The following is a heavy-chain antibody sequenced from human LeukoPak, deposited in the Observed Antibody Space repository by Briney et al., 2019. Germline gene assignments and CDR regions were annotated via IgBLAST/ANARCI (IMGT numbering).Heavy chain of an antibody. J-gene: IGHJ4*02. CDR1: GGSFSGYY. CDR2: INHSGST. CDR3: AIVVVTATTGGIDY. Sequence: SETLSLTCAVYGGSFSGYYWSWIRQPPGKGLEWIGEINHSGSTNYNPSLKSRVTISVDTSKNQCSLKLSSVTAADTAVYYCAIVVVTATTGGIDYWGQGTLVTVSS. V-gene: IGHV4-34*01. D-gene: IGHD2-21*02.